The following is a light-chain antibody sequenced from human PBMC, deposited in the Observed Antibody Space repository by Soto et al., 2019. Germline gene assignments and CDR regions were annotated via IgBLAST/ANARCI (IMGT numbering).Light chain of an antibody. V-gene: IGKV1-12*01. J-gene: IGKJ4*01. CDR3: QQTSSFPLT. Sequence: DIQMTQSPSFVSASVGDRVTITCRASQGITSWLAWYQQKPGRAPKLLIHAASSLESGVPSRFSGSGSATDFTLTISSLQPEDFATYYCQQTSSFPLTCGGGTKVEIK. CDR2: AAS. CDR1: QGITSW.